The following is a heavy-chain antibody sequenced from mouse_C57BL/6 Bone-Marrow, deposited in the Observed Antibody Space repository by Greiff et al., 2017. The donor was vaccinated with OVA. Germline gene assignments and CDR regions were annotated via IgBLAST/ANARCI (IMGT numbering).Heavy chain of an antibody. D-gene: IGHD2-3*01. V-gene: IGHV3-6*01. Sequence: EVKLMESGPGLVKPSQSLSLTCSVTGYSITSGYYWNWIRQFPGNKLEWMGYISYDGSNNYNPSLKNRISITRDTSKNQFFLKLNSVTTEDTATYYCARVGYYDYWGQGTTLTVSS. CDR3: ARVGYYDY. CDR1: GYSITSGYY. CDR2: ISYDGSN. J-gene: IGHJ2*01.